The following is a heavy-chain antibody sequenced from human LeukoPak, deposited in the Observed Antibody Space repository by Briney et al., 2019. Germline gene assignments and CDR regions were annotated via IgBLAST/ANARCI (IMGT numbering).Heavy chain of an antibody. V-gene: IGHV1-2*02. J-gene: IGHJ4*02. Sequence: ASVKVSCKASGYTFTGNYMHWVRQAPGQRLEWTGWVNPKSGGTNYAQKFQGRVTMTRDTSISTAYMELSRLRSDDTAVYYCARDLGRDLNTILRGVIYTFDFWGQGTLVTVSS. D-gene: IGHD3-10*01. CDR1: GYTFTGNY. CDR3: ARDLGRDLNTILRGVIYTFDF. CDR2: VNPKSGGT.